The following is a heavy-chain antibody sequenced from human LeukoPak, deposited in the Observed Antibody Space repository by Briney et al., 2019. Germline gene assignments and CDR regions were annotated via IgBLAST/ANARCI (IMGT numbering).Heavy chain of an antibody. Sequence: GGSLRLSCAASGFTFSSYWMHWVRQAPGKGLVWVSCINGDGGRTNYADSVKGRFTISRDNSKNTLYLQMNSLRAEDTAVYYCAKDIEPAYWGQGTLVTVSS. CDR3: AKDIEPAY. J-gene: IGHJ4*02. V-gene: IGHV3-74*01. CDR1: GFTFSSYW. CDR2: INGDGGRT. D-gene: IGHD2-2*01.